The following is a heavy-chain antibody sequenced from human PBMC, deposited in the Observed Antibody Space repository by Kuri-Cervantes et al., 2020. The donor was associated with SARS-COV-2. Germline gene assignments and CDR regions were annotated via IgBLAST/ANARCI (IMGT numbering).Heavy chain of an antibody. J-gene: IGHJ4*02. CDR1: GFTFSSYD. D-gene: IGHD6-13*01. CDR2: IGTAGDT. V-gene: IGHV3-13*01. Sequence: GGSLRLSCAASGFTFSSYDMHWVRQATGKGLEWVSAIGTAGDTYYPGSVKGRFTISRENAKNSLYLQMNSLRAEDTAVYYCARDRSKAASRPGYFDYWGQGTLVTVSS. CDR3: ARDRSKAASRPGYFDY.